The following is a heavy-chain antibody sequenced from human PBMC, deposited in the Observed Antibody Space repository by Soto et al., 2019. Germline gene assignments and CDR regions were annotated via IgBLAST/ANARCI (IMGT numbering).Heavy chain of an antibody. J-gene: IGHJ4*02. V-gene: IGHV3-7*01. D-gene: IGHD6-13*01. CDR2: IKQDGSEK. CDR1: GFTFSSYW. Sequence: GGSLRLSCAASGFTFSSYWMSWVRQAPGKGLEWVANIKQDGSEKYYVDSVKGRFTISRDNAKNSLYLQMNSLRAEDTAVYYCARDGGIAAAGGFDYWGQGTLVTVSS. CDR3: ARDGGIAAAGGFDY.